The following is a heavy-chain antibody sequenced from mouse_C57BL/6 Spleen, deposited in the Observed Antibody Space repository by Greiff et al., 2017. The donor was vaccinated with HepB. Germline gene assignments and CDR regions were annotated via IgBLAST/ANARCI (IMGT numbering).Heavy chain of an antibody. CDR2: SLPGSGST. Sequence: VKLVESGAELMKPGASVKLSCKATGYTFTGYWIEWVKQRPGHGLEWIGESLPGSGSTNYNEKFKGKATFTADTSSNTAYMQLSSLTTEDSAIYYCARGPFYYGSSHYAMDYWGQGTSVTVSS. V-gene: IGHV1-9*01. J-gene: IGHJ4*01. CDR1: GYTFTGYW. CDR3: ARGPFYYGSSHYAMDY. D-gene: IGHD1-1*01.